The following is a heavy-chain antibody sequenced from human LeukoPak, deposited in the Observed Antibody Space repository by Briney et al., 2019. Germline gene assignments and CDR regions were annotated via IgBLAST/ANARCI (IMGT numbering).Heavy chain of an antibody. D-gene: IGHD3-22*01. CDR2: ISAYNGNT. V-gene: IGHV1-18*04. CDR1: GYTFTGYY. Sequence: ASVKVSCKASGYTFTGYYMHWVRQAPGQGLEWMGWISAYNGNTNYAQKLQGRVTMTTDTSTSTAYMELRSLRSDDTAVYYCARGLTDYYDSSGYHPARYWGQGTLVTVSS. CDR3: ARGLTDYYDSSGYHPARY. J-gene: IGHJ4*02.